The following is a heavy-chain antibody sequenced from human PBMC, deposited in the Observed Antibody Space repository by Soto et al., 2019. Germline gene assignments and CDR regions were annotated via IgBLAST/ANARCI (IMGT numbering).Heavy chain of an antibody. D-gene: IGHD3-3*02. CDR2: ISAYNGNT. J-gene: IGHJ5*02. Sequence: QVQLVQSGAEVKKPGASVKVSCKASGYTFTSFHISWVRQAPGQGLEWMGWISAYNGNTNYAQNLQGRVTMTTDTSTSTAYMELRSLGSAATAMYYCERDSPPIASWGQGTLVTVSS. V-gene: IGHV1-18*01. CDR3: ERDSPPIAS. CDR1: GYTFTSFH.